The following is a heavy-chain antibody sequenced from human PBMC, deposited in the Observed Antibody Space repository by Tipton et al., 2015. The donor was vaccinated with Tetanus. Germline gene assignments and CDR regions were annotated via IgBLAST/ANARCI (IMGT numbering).Heavy chain of an antibody. CDR2: IDPNSGGT. CDR1: GYTFTGYY. D-gene: IGHD3-22*01. J-gene: IGHJ6*02. V-gene: IGHV1-2*02. CDR3: ARDRGDYIYYGMDV. Sequence: QLVQSGAEVKKPGASLKVSCKASGYTFTGYYLYWVRQAPGQGPEWMGWIDPNSGGTIYAQKFQGRVTMTRDTSISTAYMELSRLRSDDTAVYYCARDRGDYIYYGMDVWAQGPRSPSP.